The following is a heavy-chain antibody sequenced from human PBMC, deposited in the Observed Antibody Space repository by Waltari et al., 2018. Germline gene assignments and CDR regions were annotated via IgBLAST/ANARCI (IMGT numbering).Heavy chain of an antibody. J-gene: IGHJ6*03. CDR2: INSNTGGT. V-gene: IGHV1-2*02. CDR1: GYNFNGHY. Sequence: VQLVQSGAEVKNPGASVKVSCQASGYNFNGHYIHWVRQAPGQGLEWLGWINSNTGGTKYAQKFQGRVTMTRAASITTVYMELSSLRSDDTAVYYCARDGSGSYWYYMDVWGKGTTVTISS. CDR3: ARDGSGSYWYYMDV. D-gene: IGHD3-10*01.